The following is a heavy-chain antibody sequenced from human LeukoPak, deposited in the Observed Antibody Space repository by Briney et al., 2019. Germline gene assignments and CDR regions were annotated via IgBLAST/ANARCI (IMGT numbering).Heavy chain of an antibody. Sequence: SETLSLTCAVYGGSFNGYYLRWIRQPPGKGLEWIGEINHSGSTNYNPSLKSRVTISVDTSKNQFSLKLSSVTAADTAVYYCARRSSKRFNWYFHLWGRGTLVTVSS. D-gene: IGHD5-24*01. CDR1: GGSFNGYY. CDR2: INHSGST. CDR3: ARRSSKRFNWYFHL. V-gene: IGHV4-34*01. J-gene: IGHJ2*01.